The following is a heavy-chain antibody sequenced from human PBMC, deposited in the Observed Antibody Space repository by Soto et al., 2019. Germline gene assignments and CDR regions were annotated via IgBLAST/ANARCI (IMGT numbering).Heavy chain of an antibody. CDR3: ARGSITMVRGESHSQVNWFDP. CDR1: GGSFSGYY. D-gene: IGHD3-10*01. J-gene: IGHJ5*02. Sequence: SETLSLTCAVYGGSFSGYYWSWIRQPPGKGLEWIGEINHSGSTNYNPSLKSRVTISVDTSKNQFSLKLSSVTAADTAVYYCARGSITMVRGESHSQVNWFDPWGQGTLVT. CDR2: INHSGST. V-gene: IGHV4-34*01.